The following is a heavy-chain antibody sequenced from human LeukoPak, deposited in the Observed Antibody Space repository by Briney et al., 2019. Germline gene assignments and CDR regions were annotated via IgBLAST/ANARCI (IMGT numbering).Heavy chain of an antibody. CDR2: ISSRSATI. Sequence: GGSLRLSCAASGFTFSTFAMIWVRQPPGKGLEWVSYISSRSATIYYADSVKGRFTISRDNAKNSLYLQMNSLRAEDTAVYYCARDPLSSSSFDLWGQGTLVTVSS. CDR1: GFTFSTFA. J-gene: IGHJ4*02. CDR3: ARDPLSSSSFDL. V-gene: IGHV3-48*01. D-gene: IGHD6-13*01.